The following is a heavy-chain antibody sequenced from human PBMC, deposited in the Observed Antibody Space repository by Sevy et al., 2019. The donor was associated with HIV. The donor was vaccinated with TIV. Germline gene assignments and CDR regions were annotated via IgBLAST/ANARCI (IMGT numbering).Heavy chain of an antibody. CDR2: IWCDGSNK. J-gene: IGHJ4*02. V-gene: IGHV3-33*01. CDR3: AIDNLPPVMVTMVRGALSYYFDY. Sequence: GGSLRLSCAASGFTFSSYGMHWVRQTPGKGLEWVAVIWCDGSNKYYADSVKGRFTISRDNSKNTLYLQMNSLRAEDTAVYYCAIDNLPPVMVTMVRGALSYYFDYWGQGTLVTVSS. D-gene: IGHD3-10*01. CDR1: GFTFSSYG.